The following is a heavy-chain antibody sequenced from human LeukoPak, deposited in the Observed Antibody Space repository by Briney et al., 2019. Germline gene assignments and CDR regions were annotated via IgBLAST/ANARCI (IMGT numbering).Heavy chain of an antibody. D-gene: IGHD3-22*01. CDR3: ARDNYYDSSGYPYYFDR. V-gene: IGHV4-39*07. CDR2: IFNSGTA. Sequence: SETLSLTCTVSGGSISSSTYYWGWIRQSPGAGLEWIGSIFNSGTAYYNPSLKSRVTISVETSKNEFSLRLSSVTAADTAMFYCARDNYYDSSGYPYYFDRWGQGTLVTVSS. CDR1: GGSISSSTYY. J-gene: IGHJ4*02.